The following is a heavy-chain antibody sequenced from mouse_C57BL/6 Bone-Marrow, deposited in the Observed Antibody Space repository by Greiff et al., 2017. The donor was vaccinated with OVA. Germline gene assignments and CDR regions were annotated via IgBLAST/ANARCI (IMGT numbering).Heavy chain of an antibody. D-gene: IGHD1-1*01. CDR2: IYPGDGDT. CDR1: GYAFSSSW. CDR3: ARGFTTVVATDY. J-gene: IGHJ2*01. V-gene: IGHV1-82*01. Sequence: VQLVESGPELVKPGASVKISCKASGYAFSSSWMNWVKQRPGKGLEWIGRIYPGDGDTNYNGKFKGKATLTADKSSSTAYMQLSSLTSEDAAVYFCARGFTTVVATDYWGQGTTLTVSS.